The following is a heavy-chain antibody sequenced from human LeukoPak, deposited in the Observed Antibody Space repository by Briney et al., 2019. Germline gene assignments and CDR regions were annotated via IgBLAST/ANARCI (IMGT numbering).Heavy chain of an antibody. CDR2: IIPIFGTA. D-gene: IGHD1-26*01. CDR3: ATSGSYPS. Sequence: GASVKVSCKASGYTFTGYYMHWVRQAPGQGLEWMGGIIPIFGTANYAQKFQGRVTITADESTSTAYMELSSLRSEDTAVYYCATSGSYPSWGQGTLVTVSS. CDR1: GYTFTGYY. J-gene: IGHJ5*02. V-gene: IGHV1-69*13.